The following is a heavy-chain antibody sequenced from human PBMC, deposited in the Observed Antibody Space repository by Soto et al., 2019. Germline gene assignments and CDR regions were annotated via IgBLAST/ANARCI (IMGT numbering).Heavy chain of an antibody. D-gene: IGHD3-9*01. J-gene: IGHJ6*02. V-gene: IGHV3-21*01. Sequence: GGSLRLSCAASGFTFIRYSMNWVRQAPGKGLEWVSSISSSSSYIYYADSVKGRFTISRDNAKNSLYLQMNSLRAEDTAVYYCARDKPSLRYFDWSYGMDVWGQGTTVTVSS. CDR3: ARDKPSLRYFDWSYGMDV. CDR2: ISSSSSYI. CDR1: GFTFIRYS.